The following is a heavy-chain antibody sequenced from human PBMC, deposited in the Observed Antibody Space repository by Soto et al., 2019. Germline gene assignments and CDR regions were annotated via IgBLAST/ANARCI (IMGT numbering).Heavy chain of an antibody. Sequence: QLHLVQSGAVVKKPGASVTVSCSASGYPVTAYYMHWVRQAPGRGLEWMGGINPATGAAKYTQTFRGGVTLTRDTSTSTVFMELGGLTSEATAVFYCARGGGVGVAGSAAFDMWGQGTLVTVSS. CDR3: ARGGGVGVAGSAAFDM. V-gene: IGHV1-2*02. D-gene: IGHD3-3*01. J-gene: IGHJ3*02. CDR2: INPATGAA. CDR1: GYPVTAYY.